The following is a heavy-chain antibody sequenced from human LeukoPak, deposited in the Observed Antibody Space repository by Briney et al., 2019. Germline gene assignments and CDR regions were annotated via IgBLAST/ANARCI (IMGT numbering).Heavy chain of an antibody. CDR2: FDPEDGET. Sequence: ASVKVSCKVSGYTLTELSMHWVRQAPGKGLEWMGGFDPEDGETIYAQKFQGRVTMTEDTSTETAYMELSSLRSEDTAVYYCATSGIWYPLYFDYWGQGTLVTVSS. CDR1: GYTLTELS. CDR3: ATSGIWYPLYFDY. D-gene: IGHD6-13*01. V-gene: IGHV1-24*01. J-gene: IGHJ4*02.